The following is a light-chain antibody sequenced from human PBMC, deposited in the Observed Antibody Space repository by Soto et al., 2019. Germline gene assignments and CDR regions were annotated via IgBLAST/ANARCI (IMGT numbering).Light chain of an antibody. CDR1: QSVTSSY. V-gene: IGKV3D-20*02. J-gene: IGKJ1*01. CDR2: GAS. CDR3: QQRTYCPWT. Sequence: EIVLTQSPGTLSLSPGERATLSCRASQSVTSSYLAWWQQKPGQAPRLLIYGASSRATGIPDRFSGSGSGTDFTLTISNLEPEDFAVYYCQQRTYCPWTFGQGTKVDIK.